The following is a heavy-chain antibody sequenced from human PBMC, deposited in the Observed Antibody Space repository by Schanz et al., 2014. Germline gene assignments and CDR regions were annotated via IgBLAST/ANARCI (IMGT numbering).Heavy chain of an antibody. D-gene: IGHD3-10*01. CDR2: INTGSNYI. J-gene: IGHJ4*02. CDR3: ARIGGSVFDY. V-gene: IGHV3-48*01. Sequence: EMQLLESGGGLAQPGGSLRLSCAASGFTFSSYSMNWVRQAPGKGLEWISFINTGSNYINYADSVKGRFTISRDNSKNTLYLQMKSLRAEDTAVYYCARIGGSVFDYWAQGTLVTVSS. CDR1: GFTFSSYS.